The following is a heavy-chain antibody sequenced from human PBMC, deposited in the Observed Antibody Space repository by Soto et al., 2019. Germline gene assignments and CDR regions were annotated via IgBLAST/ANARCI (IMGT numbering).Heavy chain of an antibody. CDR1: GFTFSSYG. Sequence: GGSLRLSCAASGFTFSSYGMHWVRQAPGKGLEWVAVIWYDGSNKYYADSVKGRFTISRDNSKNTLYLLMNSLRAEDTAVYYCAKIASSSWYGGFDYWGQGTLVTVSS. D-gene: IGHD6-13*01. V-gene: IGHV3-33*06. CDR2: IWYDGSNK. J-gene: IGHJ4*02. CDR3: AKIASSSWYGGFDY.